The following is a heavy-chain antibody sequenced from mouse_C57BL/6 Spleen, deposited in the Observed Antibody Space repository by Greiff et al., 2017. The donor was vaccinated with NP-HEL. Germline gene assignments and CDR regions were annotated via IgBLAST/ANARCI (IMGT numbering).Heavy chain of an antibody. CDR2: IYPGDGDT. V-gene: IGHV1-82*01. CDR1: GYAFSSSW. CDR3: ARDSSGYVYFDY. D-gene: IGHD3-2*02. Sequence: VQLQQSGPELVKPGASVKISCKASGYAFSSSWMNWVKQRPGKGLEWIGRIYPGDGDTNYNGKFKGKATLTADKSSSTAYMQLSSLTSEDSAVYFCARDSSGYVYFDYWGQGTTLTVSS. J-gene: IGHJ2*01.